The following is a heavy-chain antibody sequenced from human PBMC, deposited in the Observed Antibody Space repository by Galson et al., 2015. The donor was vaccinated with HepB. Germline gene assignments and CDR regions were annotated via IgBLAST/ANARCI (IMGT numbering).Heavy chain of an antibody. Sequence: SLRLSCAASGFTFSSYDMNWVRQAPGKGLEWVSYISSSSSTTYYADSVKGRFTISRDNAKNSLYLQMNSLSAEDTAVYYCAREVSGYSSSWYGDDYYSGMDVWGQGTTVTVSS. CDR2: ISSSSSTT. J-gene: IGHJ6*02. V-gene: IGHV3-48*04. CDR1: GFTFSSYD. CDR3: AREVSGYSSSWYGDDYYSGMDV. D-gene: IGHD6-13*01.